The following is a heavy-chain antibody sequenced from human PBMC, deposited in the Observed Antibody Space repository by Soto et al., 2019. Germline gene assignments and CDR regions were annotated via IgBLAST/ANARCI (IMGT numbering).Heavy chain of an antibody. CDR3: AGRTGYPFDY. J-gene: IGHJ4*02. V-gene: IGHV3-23*01. CDR2: VGGNGLDT. D-gene: IGHD3-9*01. CDR1: GFIFSNYA. Sequence: GGSLRLSCAASGFIFSNYAMNWVRQAPGKGLEWVSAVGGNGLDTYYADSVKGRFTISRDNSKNTLYLQMNSLRAEDTAVYYCAGRTGYPFDYWGQGTLVTVSS.